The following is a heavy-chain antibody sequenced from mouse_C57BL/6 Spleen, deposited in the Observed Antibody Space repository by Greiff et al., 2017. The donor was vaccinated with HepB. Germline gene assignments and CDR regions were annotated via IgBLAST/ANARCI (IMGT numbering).Heavy chain of an antibody. CDR3: SRSAYYGSCFSFAY. J-gene: IGHJ3*01. D-gene: IGHD1-1*01. CDR2: INPSNGGT. Sequence: QVHVKQPGTELVKPGASVKLSCKASGYTFTSYWMHWVKQRPGQGLEWIGNINPSNGGTNYNEKFKSKATLTVDKSSSTAYMQLSSLTSEDSAVYYCSRSAYYGSCFSFAYWGQGTLVTVSA. V-gene: IGHV1-53*01. CDR1: GYTFTSYW.